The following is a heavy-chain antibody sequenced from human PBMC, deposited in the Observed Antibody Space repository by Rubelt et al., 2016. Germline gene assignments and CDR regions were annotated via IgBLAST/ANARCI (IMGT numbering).Heavy chain of an antibody. CDR3: ARRENIAAAGTLDY. V-gene: IGHV3-13*04. CDR2: IGTAGDT. Sequence: WVRQATGKGLEWVSAIGTAGDTYYPGSVKGRFTISRDNAKNSLYLQMNSLRAEDTAVYYCARRENIAAAGTLDYWGLGTLVTVSS. J-gene: IGHJ4*01. D-gene: IGHD6-13*01.